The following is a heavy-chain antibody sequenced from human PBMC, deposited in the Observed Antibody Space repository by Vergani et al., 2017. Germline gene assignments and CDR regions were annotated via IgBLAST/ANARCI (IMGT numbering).Heavy chain of an antibody. Sequence: QVQLVESGGGLVKPGGSLRLSCAASGFTFSDYYMSWIRQAPGKGLEWVSYISSSGTSIYYADPVKGRCTISRYNAKNSLYLQMNSLRAEDTAVYYCARDSSSSGLDYWGQGTLVTVSS. CDR1: GFTFSDYY. J-gene: IGHJ4*02. V-gene: IGHV3-11*01. CDR3: ARDSSSSGLDY. CDR2: ISSSGTSI. D-gene: IGHD6-6*01.